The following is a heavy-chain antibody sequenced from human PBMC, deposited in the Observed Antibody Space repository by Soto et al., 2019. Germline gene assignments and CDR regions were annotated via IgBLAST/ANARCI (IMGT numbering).Heavy chain of an antibody. CDR2: VYPGDSDT. CDR3: ARHRGVAVTGDFDY. D-gene: IGHD6-19*01. J-gene: IGHJ4*02. V-gene: IGHV5-51*01. CDR1: GYSFTSYW. Sequence: EVRLVQSGVEVKKPGESLRISCKGSGYSFTSYWIGWVRQKPGKGLEWMGIVYPGDSDTRYSPSFQGQVTISADKSINTAYLKWSSLRASDTAMYYCARHRGVAVTGDFDYWGQGTLVTVSS.